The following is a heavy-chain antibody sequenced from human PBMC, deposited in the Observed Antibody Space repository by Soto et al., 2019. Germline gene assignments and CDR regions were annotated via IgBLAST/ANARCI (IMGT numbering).Heavy chain of an antibody. CDR1: GGTFSSYT. CDR3: AREVVVVPAAISYYMDV. V-gene: IGHV1-69*04. CDR2: IIPILGIA. D-gene: IGHD2-2*01. Sequence: SVKVSCKASGGTFSSYTISWVRQAPGQGLEWMGRIIPILGIANYAQKFQGRVTITADKSTSTAYMELSSLRSEDTAVYYCAREVVVVPAAISYYMDVWGKGTTVTVSS. J-gene: IGHJ6*03.